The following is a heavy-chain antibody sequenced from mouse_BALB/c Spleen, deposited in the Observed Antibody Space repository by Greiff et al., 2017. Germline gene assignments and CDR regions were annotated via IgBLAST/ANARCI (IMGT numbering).Heavy chain of an antibody. V-gene: IGHV1-82*01. Sequence: QVQLQQSGPELVKPGASVKISCKASGYAFSSSWMNWVKQRPGQGLEWIGRIYPGDGDTNYNGKFKGKATLTADKSSSTAYMQLSSLTSVDSAVYFCARVGDYDEAWFAYWGQGTLVTVSA. D-gene: IGHD2-4*01. J-gene: IGHJ3*01. CDR2: IYPGDGDT. CDR3: ARVGDYDEAWFAY. CDR1: GYAFSSSW.